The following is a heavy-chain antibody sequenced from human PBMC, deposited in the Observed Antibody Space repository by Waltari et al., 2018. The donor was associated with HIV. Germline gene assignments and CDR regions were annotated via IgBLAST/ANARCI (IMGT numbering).Heavy chain of an antibody. CDR1: GYSISSGYY. Sequence: QVQLQESGPGLVKPSETLSLTCTVSGYSISSGYYWGWIRQPPGKGLEWIGSIYHSGNTSYNPSLKSRVTISVDTSKNQFSLKLSSVTAADTAVYYCARDKLSRPNGVSPWGQGTLVTVSS. D-gene: IGHD2-8*01. CDR3: ARDKLSRPNGVSP. V-gene: IGHV4-38-2*02. CDR2: IYHSGNT. J-gene: IGHJ5*02.